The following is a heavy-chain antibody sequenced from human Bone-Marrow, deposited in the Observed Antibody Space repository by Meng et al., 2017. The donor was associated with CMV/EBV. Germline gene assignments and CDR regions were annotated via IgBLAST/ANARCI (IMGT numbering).Heavy chain of an antibody. CDR2: ISSSSSTI. Sequence: GESLKISCAASGFTFSDYYMSWIRQAPGKGLEWVSYISSSSSTIYYADSVKGRFTISRDNAKNSLYLQMNSPRAEDTAVYYCARDKSPLDYWGQGTLVTVSS. V-gene: IGHV3-11*01. CDR1: GFTFSDYY. CDR3: ARDKSPLDY. J-gene: IGHJ4*02.